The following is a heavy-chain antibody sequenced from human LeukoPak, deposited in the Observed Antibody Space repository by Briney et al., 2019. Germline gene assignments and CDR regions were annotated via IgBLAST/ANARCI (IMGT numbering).Heavy chain of an antibody. V-gene: IGHV3-48*03. CDR1: GFTFSSYE. CDR2: NSSSGSTI. D-gene: IGHD2-2*01. J-gene: IGHJ5*02. CDR3: ARLIVPAAMLDWFDP. Sequence: GGSLRLSCAASGFTFSSYEMNWVRQAPGKGLEWVSYNSSSGSTIYYADSVKGRFTISRDNAKNSLYLQMNSLRAEDTAVYYCARLIVPAAMLDWFDPWGQGTLVTVSS.